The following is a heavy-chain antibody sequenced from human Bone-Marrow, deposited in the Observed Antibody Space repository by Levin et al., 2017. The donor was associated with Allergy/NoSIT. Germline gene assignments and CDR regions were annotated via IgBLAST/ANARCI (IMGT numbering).Heavy chain of an antibody. CDR3: AGLQVETYYYCGMDG. D-gene: IGHD2-15*01. V-gene: IGHV3-7*01. J-gene: IGHJ6*02. CDR1: GFTFSIYW. Sequence: GESLKISCAASGFTFSIYWMTWVRQAPGKGLEWVANIKKDGSEKYYVDSVKGRFTISRDKAKNSLYLQMNSLRAEDTAVYYCAGLQVETYYYCGMDGWGQGPPVTVSS. CDR2: IKKDGSEK.